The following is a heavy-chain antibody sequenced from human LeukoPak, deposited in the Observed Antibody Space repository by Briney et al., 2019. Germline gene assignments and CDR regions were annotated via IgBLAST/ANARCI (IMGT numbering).Heavy chain of an antibody. J-gene: IGHJ6*02. D-gene: IGHD2-2*02. V-gene: IGHV4-34*01. CDR1: GGSFSGYY. CDR3: ARGGYCSSTSCYRAYYYVMEV. Sequence: SETLSLTCAVYGGSFSGYYWSWIRQPPGKGLEWIGEINRSGSTNYNPSLKSRVTISVDTSKNQFSLKLSSVTAADTAVYYCARGGYCSSTSCYRAYYYVMEVGAKGPTSPSP. CDR2: INRSGST.